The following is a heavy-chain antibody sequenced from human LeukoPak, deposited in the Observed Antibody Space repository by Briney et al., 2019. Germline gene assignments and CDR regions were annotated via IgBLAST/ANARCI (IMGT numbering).Heavy chain of an antibody. CDR2: ISSSSSYI. J-gene: IGHJ3*02. Sequence: PGGSLRLSCAASGFTFSSYAMSWVRQAPGKGLEWVSSISSSSSYIYYADSVKGRFTISRDNAKNSLYLQMNSLRAEDTAVYYCARGYCSGGSCSDGFDIWGQGTMVTVSS. CDR3: ARGYCSGGSCSDGFDI. V-gene: IGHV3-21*01. CDR1: GFTFSSYA. D-gene: IGHD2-15*01.